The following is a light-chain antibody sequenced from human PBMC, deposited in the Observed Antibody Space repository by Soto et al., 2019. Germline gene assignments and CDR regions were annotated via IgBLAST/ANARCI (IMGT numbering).Light chain of an antibody. CDR3: HQRKSWPRT. V-gene: IGKV3-11*01. J-gene: IGKJ1*01. CDR1: QTVSNK. CDR2: DTS. Sequence: EIVLTQSPATLSSSPGERATLSCRASQTVSNKLAWYQHKPGQAPRLLIYDTSNRATGIPARFSGSGSGTDFTLTISSLEPKDFAVYYCHQRKSWPRTFGQGTKVEIK.